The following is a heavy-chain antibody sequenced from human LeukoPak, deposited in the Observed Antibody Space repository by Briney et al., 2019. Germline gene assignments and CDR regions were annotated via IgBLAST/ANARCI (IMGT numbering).Heavy chain of an antibody. J-gene: IGHJ4*02. Sequence: SGPTLVRPTQTLTLTCTFSGFSLRTSGVGVGWIRQPPGEALEWLAIIYWDDDKRYSPSLKNSLTITKDTSKNQVILTMMDPVDTATYYCAHRGRGYHFDYWGQGTLVTVSS. V-gene: IGHV2-5*02. CDR2: IYWDDDK. CDR1: GFSLRTSGVG. CDR3: AHRGRGYHFDY. D-gene: IGHD3-22*01.